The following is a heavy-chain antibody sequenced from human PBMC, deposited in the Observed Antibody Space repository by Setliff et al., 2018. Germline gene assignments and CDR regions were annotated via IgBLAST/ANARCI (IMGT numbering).Heavy chain of an antibody. CDR3: AKDRRPTIAVAGTLLNGYFDY. J-gene: IGHJ4*02. V-gene: IGHV3-7*03. CDR1: RFTFSNYW. D-gene: IGHD6-19*01. Sequence: PGGSLRLSCAASRFTFSNYWMSWVRQAPGKGLEWVANIKEDGSEKYYVDSVKGRFAISRDNSKNTLYLQLNSLRAEDTAVYYCAKDRRPTIAVAGTLLNGYFDYWGQGTLVTVSS. CDR2: IKEDGSEK.